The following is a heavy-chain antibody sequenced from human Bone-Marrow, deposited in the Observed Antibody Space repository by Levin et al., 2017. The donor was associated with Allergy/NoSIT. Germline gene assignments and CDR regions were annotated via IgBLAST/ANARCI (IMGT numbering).Heavy chain of an antibody. J-gene: IGHJ3*01. Sequence: SLKISCVGSGFTFDDYAMHWVRQAPGKGLEWVSGISWNSGSIGYADSVKGRFTISRDNAKNSLYLQMNSLRPEDTAFYYCAKDRIFEWGNRREGVFDVGGDGTMVIVSS. CDR3: AKDRIFEWGNRREGVFDV. CDR1: GFTFDDYA. CDR2: ISWNSGSI. D-gene: IGHD3-3*01. V-gene: IGHV3-9*01.